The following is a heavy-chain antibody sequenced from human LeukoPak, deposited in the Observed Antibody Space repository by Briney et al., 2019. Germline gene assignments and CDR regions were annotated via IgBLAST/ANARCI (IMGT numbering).Heavy chain of an antibody. J-gene: IGHJ6*03. CDR3: ARRNIVVVVAGYYYYYMDV. CDR1: GFTFSSYW. CDR2: IKQDGSEK. Sequence: GGSLRLSCAASGFTFSSYWMSWVRQAPGKGLEWVVNIKQDGSEKYYVDSVKGRFTISRDNAKNSLYLQMNSLRAEDTAVYYCARRNIVVVVAGYYYYYMDVWGKGTTVTVSS. D-gene: IGHD2-15*01. V-gene: IGHV3-7*01.